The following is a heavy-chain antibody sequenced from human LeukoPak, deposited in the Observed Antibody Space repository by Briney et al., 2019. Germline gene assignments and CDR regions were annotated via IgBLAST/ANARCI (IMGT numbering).Heavy chain of an antibody. V-gene: IGHV4-34*01. CDR1: GGSFSGYY. Sequence: PSETLSLTCAVYGGSFSGYYWSWIRQPPGKGLEWIGEINHSGSTNYNPSLKSRVTISVDTSKNQFSLKLSSVTAADTAVYYCARDRPTLSDAFDIWGQGTMVTVSS. J-gene: IGHJ3*02. CDR3: ARDRPTLSDAFDI. CDR2: INHSGST.